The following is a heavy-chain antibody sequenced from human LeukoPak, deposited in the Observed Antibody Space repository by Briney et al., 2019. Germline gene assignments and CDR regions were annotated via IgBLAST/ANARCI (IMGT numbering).Heavy chain of an antibody. CDR3: ARGRGYYGSGSYPKTLDY. Sequence: PSETLSLTCTVSGGSISSGSYYWSWIRQPAGKGLEWIGRIYTSGSTNYNPSLKSRVTISVDTSKNQFSLKLSSVTAADTAVYYCARGRGYYGSGSYPKTLDYWGQGTLVTVSS. D-gene: IGHD3-10*01. V-gene: IGHV4-61*02. CDR2: IYTSGST. J-gene: IGHJ4*02. CDR1: GGSISSGSYY.